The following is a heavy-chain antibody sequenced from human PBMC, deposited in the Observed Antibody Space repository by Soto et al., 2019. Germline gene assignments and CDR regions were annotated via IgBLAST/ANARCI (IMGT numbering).Heavy chain of an antibody. CDR1: GYSFTDYK. CDR2: VDPNGGGS. D-gene: IGHD4-17*01. J-gene: IGHJ4*02. Sequence: QGQLLQSGAEVKKPGASVKVSCKTSGYSFTDYKLHWVRQAPGQGLERMGWVDPNGGGSNSAQKFQGSVTMTWDTSITTAYLDLTRLTTNDTATYFCATWVDYGDFEGVDFWGQGTLVTVSS. V-gene: IGHV1-2*04. CDR3: ATWVDYGDFEGVDF.